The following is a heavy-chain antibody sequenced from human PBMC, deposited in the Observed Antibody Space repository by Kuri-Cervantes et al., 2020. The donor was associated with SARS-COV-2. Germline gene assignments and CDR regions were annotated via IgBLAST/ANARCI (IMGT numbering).Heavy chain of an antibody. CDR2: ISSNGGST. Sequence: GGSLRLSCSASGFTFSSYAMHCVRQAPGKGLEYVSAISSNGGSTYYADSVKGRFTISRDNSKNTLYLQMSSLRAEDTAVYYCARDRNLVPADNWFDPWGQEPWSPSPQ. V-gene: IGHV3-64D*06. CDR3: ARDRNLVPADNWFDP. J-gene: IGHJ5*02. CDR1: GFTFSSYA. D-gene: IGHD2-2*01.